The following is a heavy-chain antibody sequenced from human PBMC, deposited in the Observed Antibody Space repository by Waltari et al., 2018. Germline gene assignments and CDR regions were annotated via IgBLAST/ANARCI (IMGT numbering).Heavy chain of an antibody. CDR3: ARETPDYGGNSNAFYI. V-gene: IGHV1-3*01. D-gene: IGHD2-21*02. CDR2: INAGNGTT. Sequence: VQLVQSGAEVKKPGASVKVSGKAAGYTFTSYAMHWVRQDTGQRLEWMGWINAGNGTTKYSQKFQGRVTITRDTSASTAYMELSSLRSEDTAVYYCARETPDYGGNSNAFYIWGQGTMVTVSS. J-gene: IGHJ3*02. CDR1: GYTFTSYA.